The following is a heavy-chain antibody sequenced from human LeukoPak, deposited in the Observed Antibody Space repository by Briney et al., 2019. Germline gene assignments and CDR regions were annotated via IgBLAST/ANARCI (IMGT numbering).Heavy chain of an antibody. D-gene: IGHD1-26*01. CDR3: TRDGDIVGATEYYFDY. Sequence: GGSLRLSCTASGFTFGDYAMSWVRQAPGKGLEWVGFIRSKAYGGTTEYAASVKGRFTISRDDSKSIAYLQTNSLKTEDTAVYYCTRDGDIVGATEYYFDYWGQGTLVTVSS. CDR1: GFTFGDYA. V-gene: IGHV3-49*04. CDR2: IRSKAYGGTT. J-gene: IGHJ4*02.